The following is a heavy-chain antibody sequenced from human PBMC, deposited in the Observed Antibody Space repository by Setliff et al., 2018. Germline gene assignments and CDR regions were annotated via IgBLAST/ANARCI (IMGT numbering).Heavy chain of an antibody. CDR3: ATAPMVRGVIIIGRGGDFDY. CDR2: FDPEDGET. D-gene: IGHD3-10*01. Sequence: SVKVSCKVSGYTLTELSMHWVRQAPGKGLEWMGGFDPEDGETIYAQKFQGRVTMTEDTSTDAAYMELSSLRSEDTAVYYCATAPMVRGVIIIGRGGDFDYWGQGTLVTVSS. J-gene: IGHJ4*02. CDR1: GYTLTELS. V-gene: IGHV1-24*01.